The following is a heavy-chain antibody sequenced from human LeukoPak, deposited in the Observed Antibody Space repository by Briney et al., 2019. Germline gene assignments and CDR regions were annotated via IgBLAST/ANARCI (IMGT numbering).Heavy chain of an antibody. V-gene: IGHV4-34*01. D-gene: IGHD1-20*01. CDR3: ARESGITGIYYYYYMDV. Sequence: SSETLSLTCAVYGGSFSGYYWSWIRQPPGKGLEWIGEINHSGSTNYNPSLKSRVTISVDKSKNQFSLKLSSVTAADTAVYYCARESGITGIYYYYYMDVWGKGTTVTVSS. CDR2: INHSGST. J-gene: IGHJ6*03. CDR1: GGSFSGYY.